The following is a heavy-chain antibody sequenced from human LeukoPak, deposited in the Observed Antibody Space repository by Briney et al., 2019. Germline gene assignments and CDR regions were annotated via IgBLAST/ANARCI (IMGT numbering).Heavy chain of an antibody. CDR2: IWYDGSNK. J-gene: IGHJ3*02. D-gene: IGHD3-9*01. Sequence: GGSLRLSCAASGFTFSSYGMHWVRQAPGKGLEWVAVIWYDGSNKYYADSVKGRFTISRDNSKSTLYLQMNSLRAEDTAVYYCARDVGVPLTGYSNDAFDIWGQGTMVTVSS. CDR3: ARDVGVPLTGYSNDAFDI. V-gene: IGHV3-33*01. CDR1: GFTFSSYG.